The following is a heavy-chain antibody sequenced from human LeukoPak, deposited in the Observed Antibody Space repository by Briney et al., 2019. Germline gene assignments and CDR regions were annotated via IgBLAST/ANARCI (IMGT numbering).Heavy chain of an antibody. Sequence: SQTLSLTCAISGDSVSSNSAAWTWIRQSPSRGLEWLGRTYYRSKWYNDYAVSVKSRITINPDTSKNQFSLHLNSVTPEDAAVYYCARSTGWLNGNWGQGTLVTVS. D-gene: IGHD2-8*02. V-gene: IGHV6-1*01. CDR3: ARSTGWLNGN. J-gene: IGHJ4*02. CDR2: TYYRSKWYN. CDR1: GDSVSSNSAA.